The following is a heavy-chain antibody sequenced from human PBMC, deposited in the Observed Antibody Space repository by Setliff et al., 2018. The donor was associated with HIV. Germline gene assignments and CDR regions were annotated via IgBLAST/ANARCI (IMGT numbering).Heavy chain of an antibody. J-gene: IGHJ4*02. D-gene: IGHD5-18*01. Sequence: SETLSLTCAVYGGSFSGYYWSWIRQPPGKGLEWIGEINDNGSTNYNPSLKSRVTISVDTSNNQVSLKLSSVTAADTAVYYCARSGSYGWDYWGQGTLVTVSS. CDR2: INDNGST. CDR3: ARSGSYGWDY. V-gene: IGHV4-34*01. CDR1: GGSFSGYY.